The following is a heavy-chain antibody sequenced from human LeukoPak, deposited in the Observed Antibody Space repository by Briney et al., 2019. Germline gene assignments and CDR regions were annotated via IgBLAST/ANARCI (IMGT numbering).Heavy chain of an antibody. CDR1: GYTFTNYG. CDR2: ITTYNGKT. V-gene: IGHV1-18*01. J-gene: IGHJ4*02. D-gene: IGHD3-3*02. CDR3: ATPLLATSAPDY. Sequence: ASVTVSCKASGYTFTNYGMNWVGQAPGQGREWMGWITTYNGKTNYAQNLQGRVTMTTNTSTTTAYMELRSLRSDDTAVYYCATPLLATSAPDYWGQGTLVTVSS.